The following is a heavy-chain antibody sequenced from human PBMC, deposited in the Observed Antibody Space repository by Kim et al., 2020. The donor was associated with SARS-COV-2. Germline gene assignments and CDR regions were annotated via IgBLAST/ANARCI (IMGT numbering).Heavy chain of an antibody. J-gene: IGHJ4*02. CDR3: ARSYYYGSGSYFGSDY. CDR2: IDPSDSYT. D-gene: IGHD3-10*01. Sequence: GESLKISCKGSGYSFTSYWISWVRQMPGKGLEWMGRIDPSDSYTNYSPSFQGHVTISADKSISTAYLQWSSLKASDTAMYYCARSYYYGSGSYFGSDYWGQGTLVTVSS. V-gene: IGHV5-10-1*01. CDR1: GYSFTSYW.